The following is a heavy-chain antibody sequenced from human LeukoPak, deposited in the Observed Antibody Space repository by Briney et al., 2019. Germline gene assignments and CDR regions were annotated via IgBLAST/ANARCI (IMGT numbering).Heavy chain of an antibody. D-gene: IGHD4-11*01. Sequence: ASVKVSCKASGYTFTSYYMHWVRQAPGQGLEWMGRINPNSSGTNYAQKFQGRVTMTRDTSISTAYMELSRLRSDDTAVYYCAGPTVPVVGYYYGMDVWGQGTTVTVSS. J-gene: IGHJ6*02. V-gene: IGHV1-2*06. CDR2: INPNSSGT. CDR1: GYTFTSYY. CDR3: AGPTVPVVGYYYGMDV.